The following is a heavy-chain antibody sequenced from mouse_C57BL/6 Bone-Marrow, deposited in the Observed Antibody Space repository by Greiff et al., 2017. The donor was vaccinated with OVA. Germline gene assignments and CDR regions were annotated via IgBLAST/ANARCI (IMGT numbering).Heavy chain of an antibody. Sequence: EVQRVESGGGLVKPGGSLKLSCAASGFTFSSYTMSWVRQTPEKRLEWVATISGGGGNTYYPDSVKGRFTISRDNAKNTLYLQMSRLRSEDTALYYCARHPPLLVDYWGQGTSVTVSS. V-gene: IGHV5-9*01. CDR3: ARHPPLLVDY. D-gene: IGHD6-1*01. J-gene: IGHJ4*01. CDR1: GFTFSSYT. CDR2: ISGGGGNT.